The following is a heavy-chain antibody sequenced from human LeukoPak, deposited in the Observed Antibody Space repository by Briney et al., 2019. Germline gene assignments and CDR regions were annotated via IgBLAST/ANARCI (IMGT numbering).Heavy chain of an antibody. D-gene: IGHD3-22*01. V-gene: IGHV4-59*08. CDR3: ARSFYYDSSVPPGY. J-gene: IGHJ4*02. Sequence: SETLSLTCTVSGGSISSYYWSWIRQPPGKELEWIGYIYYSGSTNYNPSLKSRVTISVDTSKNQFSLKLSSVTAADTAVYCCARSFYYDSSVPPGYWGQGTLVTVSS. CDR2: IYYSGST. CDR1: GGSISSYY.